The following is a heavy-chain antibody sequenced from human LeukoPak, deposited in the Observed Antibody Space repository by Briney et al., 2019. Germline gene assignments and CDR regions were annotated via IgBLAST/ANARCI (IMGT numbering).Heavy chain of an antibody. J-gene: IGHJ4*02. CDR3: ARDWVYKIDY. V-gene: IGHV3-74*01. Sequence: GGSLRLSCETAGFTFSSYVMHWVRRTPGKGLVWVSRISHDGIISYADSVKGRFTISRDNAKNTLILQMNSLRVEDTAVYFCARDWVYKIDYWGRGTLVTVSS. CDR1: GFTFSSYV. CDR2: ISHDGII. D-gene: IGHD5-24*01.